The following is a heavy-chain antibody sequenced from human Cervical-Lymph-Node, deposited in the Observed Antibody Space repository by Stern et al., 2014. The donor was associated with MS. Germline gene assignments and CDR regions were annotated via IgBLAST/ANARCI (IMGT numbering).Heavy chain of an antibody. CDR2: ISAYSGNT. V-gene: IGHV1-18*01. J-gene: IGHJ6*02. D-gene: IGHD5-12*01. Sequence: QDQLVQSGAEVKKPGASVKVSCKASGYTFTSYGISWVRQAPGQGLEWMGWISAYSGNTNYAQKLQGRVTMTTDTSTSTAYMELRSLRSDDTAVYYCARDFNSGFTPGYYYYGMDVWGQGTTVTVSS. CDR1: GYTFTSYG. CDR3: ARDFNSGFTPGYYYYGMDV.